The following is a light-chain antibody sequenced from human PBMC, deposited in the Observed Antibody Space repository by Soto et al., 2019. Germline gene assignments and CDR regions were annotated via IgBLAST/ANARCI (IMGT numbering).Light chain of an antibody. J-gene: IGLJ1*01. CDR2: DVS. CDR3: CSYAGSYTFYV. V-gene: IGLV2-11*01. Sequence: QSVLTQPRSVSGSPGQSVTISCTGTSSDVGGYNYVSWYQQHPGKAPRLMIYDVSKRPSGAPDRFSGSKSGNTASLTISGLQAEDEADYYCCSYAGSYTFYVFGIGTKVTVL. CDR1: SSDVGGYNY.